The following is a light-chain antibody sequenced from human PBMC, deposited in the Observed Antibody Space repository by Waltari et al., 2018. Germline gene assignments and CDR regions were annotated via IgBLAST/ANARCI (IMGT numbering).Light chain of an antibody. V-gene: IGKV1-5*01. CDR2: DAS. J-gene: IGKJ2*01. Sequence: DIQMTQSPSTLSASVVDRATITCRASETINTWLAWYQQKPGKAPNLLIYDASSLQSGVPSRFSGSGSGTEFTLTISSLQPGDFATYHCQQYNSYPYTFGQGTKLEI. CDR1: ETINTW. CDR3: QQYNSYPYT.